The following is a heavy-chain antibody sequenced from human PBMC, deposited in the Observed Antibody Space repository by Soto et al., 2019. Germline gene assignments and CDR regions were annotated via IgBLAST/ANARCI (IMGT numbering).Heavy chain of an antibody. CDR2: ISSSSSYI. J-gene: IGHJ3*02. V-gene: IGHV3-21*01. Sequence: EVQLVESGGGLVKPGGSLRLSCAASGFTFSSYSMNWVRQAPGKGLEWVSSISSSSSYIYYADSVKGRFTISRDNAKNSLYLQMNSLRAEDTAVYYCASDAAQPGDAFDIWGQGTMVTISS. CDR1: GFTFSSYS. D-gene: IGHD6-6*01. CDR3: ASDAAQPGDAFDI.